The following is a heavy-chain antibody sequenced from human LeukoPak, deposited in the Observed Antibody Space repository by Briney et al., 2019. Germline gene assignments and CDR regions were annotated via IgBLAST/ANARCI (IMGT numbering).Heavy chain of an antibody. D-gene: IGHD5-18*01. CDR2: MNPNSGNT. CDR1: GYTFTSYD. CDR3: ARGTAPGPYYYYYMDV. J-gene: IGHJ6*03. V-gene: IGHV1-8*03. Sequence: GASVKVSCKASGYTFTSYDINWVRQATGQGLEWMGWMNPNSGNTGYAQKFQGRVAITRNTSISTAYMELSSLRSEDTAVYYCARGTAPGPYYYYYMDVWGKGTTVTVSS.